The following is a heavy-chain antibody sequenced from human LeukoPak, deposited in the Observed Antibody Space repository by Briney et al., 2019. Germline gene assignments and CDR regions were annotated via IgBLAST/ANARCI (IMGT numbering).Heavy chain of an antibody. CDR1: GFIFRSYG. Sequence: GGSLRLSCAASGFIFRSYGMHWVRQAPGKGLEWVAVISYDGSNKYYADSVKGRFTISRDNSKNTLYLQMNSLRAEDTAVYYCAKSSGYDNGGYFDYWGQGTLVTVSS. D-gene: IGHD5-12*01. V-gene: IGHV3-30*18. J-gene: IGHJ4*02. CDR3: AKSSGYDNGGYFDY. CDR2: ISYDGSNK.